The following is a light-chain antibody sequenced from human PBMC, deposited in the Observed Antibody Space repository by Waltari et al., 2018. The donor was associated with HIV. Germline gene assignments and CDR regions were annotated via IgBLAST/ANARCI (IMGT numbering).Light chain of an antibody. J-gene: IGKJ4*01. CDR1: RTVFFNSTNQNF. CDR3: QQYFTIGPG. CDR2: WAS. V-gene: IGKV4-1*01. Sequence: EIVMTQSPATLSVSLGERATVKCRSSRTVFFNSTNQNFLAWYQQKPGQSPKVLFYWASTRASGVPDRFTASGSGTDFSLTISGLQADDVAVYYCQQYFTIGPGFGGGTKLEIK.